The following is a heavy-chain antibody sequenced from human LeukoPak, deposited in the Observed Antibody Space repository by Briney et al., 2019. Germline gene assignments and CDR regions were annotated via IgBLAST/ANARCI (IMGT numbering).Heavy chain of an antibody. J-gene: IGHJ4*02. CDR1: GGSISSYY. D-gene: IGHD2-2*01. CDR3: ARVGYCSSTSCYFDY. Sequence: SETLSLTCTVSGGSISSYYWSWIRQPPGKGLEGIGYIYYSGSTNYNPSLKSRVTISVDTSKNQFSLKLSSVTAADTAVYYCARVGYCSSTSCYFDYWGQGTLVTVSS. CDR2: IYYSGST. V-gene: IGHV4-59*01.